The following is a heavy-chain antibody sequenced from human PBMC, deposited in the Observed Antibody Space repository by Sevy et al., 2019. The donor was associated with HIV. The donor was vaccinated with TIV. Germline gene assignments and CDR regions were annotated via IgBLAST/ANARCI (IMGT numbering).Heavy chain of an antibody. CDR1: GFTFGRYG. CDR3: ANSRGRYEGSSWLYYYYIMDV. D-gene: IGHD6-13*01. J-gene: IGHJ6*02. Sequence: GGSLRLSCAAAGFTFGRYGMHWARQAPGKGLEWVAVISNDGSDKEYAESVKGRFTVSRDNSKDTVYLQMNSLRLEDTAVYYCANSRGRYEGSSWLYYYYIMDVWGQGTTVTVSS. CDR2: ISNDGSDK. V-gene: IGHV3-30*18.